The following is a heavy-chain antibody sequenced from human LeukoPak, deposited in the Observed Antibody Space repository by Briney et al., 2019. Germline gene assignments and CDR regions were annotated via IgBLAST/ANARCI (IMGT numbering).Heavy chain of an antibody. CDR1: GYTFTGYY. CDR2: INPNSGGT. J-gene: IGHJ4*02. D-gene: IGHD3-9*01. CDR3: ARGGYDILTGYYNVHFDY. Sequence: ASVKVSCKASGYTFTGYYMHWVRQAPGQGLGWMGWINPNSGGTNYAQKFQGRVTMTRDTSISTAYMELSRLRSDDTAVYYCARGGYDILTGYYNVHFDYWGQGTLVTVSS. V-gene: IGHV1-2*02.